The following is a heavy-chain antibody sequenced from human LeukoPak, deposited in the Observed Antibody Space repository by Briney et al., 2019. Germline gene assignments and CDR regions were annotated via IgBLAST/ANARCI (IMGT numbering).Heavy chain of an antibody. CDR2: IYYSGST. CDR3: ARLYGSGSYFADYYYGMDV. Sequence: SETLSLTCTVSGGSISSYYWSWIRQPPGKGLEWIGYIYYSGSTNYNPSLKSRVTISVDTSKNQFSLKQSSVTAADTAVYYCARLYGSGSYFADYYYGMDVWGQGTTVTVSS. V-gene: IGHV4-59*08. J-gene: IGHJ6*02. D-gene: IGHD3-10*01. CDR1: GGSISSYY.